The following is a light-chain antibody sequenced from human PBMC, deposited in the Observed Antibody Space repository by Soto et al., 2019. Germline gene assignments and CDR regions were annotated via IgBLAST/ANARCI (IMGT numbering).Light chain of an antibody. CDR1: QSVSSSY. CDR2: GAS. J-gene: IGKJ1*01. CDR3: QQYGSSPRSIT. Sequence: EIVLTQSPGTLSLSPWERATLSCRASQSVSSSYLAWYQQKPGQAPRLLIYGASSRATGIPDRFSGSGSGTDFTLTISRLEPEDFAVYYCQQYGSSPRSITFGQGTKVDIK. V-gene: IGKV3-20*01.